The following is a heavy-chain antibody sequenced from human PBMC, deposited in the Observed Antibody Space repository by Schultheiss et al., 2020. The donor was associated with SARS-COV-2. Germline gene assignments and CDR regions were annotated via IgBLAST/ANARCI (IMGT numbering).Heavy chain of an antibody. V-gene: IGHV4-39*07. CDR1: GGSISSGGYY. CDR2: IYHSGST. Sequence: SETLSLTCTVSGGSISSGGYYWSWIRQPPGKGLEWIGSIYHSGSTYYNPSLKSRVTISVDTSKNQFSLKLSSVTAADTAVYYCARVDSGGNYWGQGTLVTVSS. J-gene: IGHJ4*02. D-gene: IGHD2-15*01. CDR3: ARVDSGGNY.